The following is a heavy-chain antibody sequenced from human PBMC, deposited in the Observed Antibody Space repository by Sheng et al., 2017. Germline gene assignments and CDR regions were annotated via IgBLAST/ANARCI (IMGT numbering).Heavy chain of an antibody. V-gene: IGHV4-59*08. CDR1: GGSISNYH. Sequence: QVQLQESGPGLVKPSETLSLTCTVSGGSISNYHWSWIRQSPGKGLEWIAYMYYSGSTHYNPSLKSRVTISVDTSKSQFSLKLSSMTAADTAVYYCARGAAHFDYWARDPGHRLL. D-gene: IGHD2-15*01. CDR2: MYYSGST. J-gene: IGHJ4*03. CDR3: ARGAAHFDY.